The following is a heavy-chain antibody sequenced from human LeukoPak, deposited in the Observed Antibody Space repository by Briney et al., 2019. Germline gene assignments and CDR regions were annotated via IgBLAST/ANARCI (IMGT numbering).Heavy chain of an antibody. CDR1: GFTFSSYG. CDR2: IRYDGSNK. J-gene: IGHJ5*02. V-gene: IGHV3-30*02. D-gene: IGHD1-7*01. Sequence: GGSLGLSCAASGFTFSSYGMHWVRQAPGKGLEWVAFIRYDGSNKYYADSVKGRFTISGDNSKNTLYLQMNSLRAEDTAVYYCAKHWNYEFSWFDPWGQGTLVTVSS. CDR3: AKHWNYEFSWFDP.